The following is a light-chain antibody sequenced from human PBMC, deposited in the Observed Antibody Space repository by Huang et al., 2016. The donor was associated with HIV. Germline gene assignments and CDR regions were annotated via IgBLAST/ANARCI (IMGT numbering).Light chain of an antibody. J-gene: IGKJ4*01. CDR1: QGISND. Sequence: AIQLTQSPSSLSASVGDRVTITCRASQGISNDLAWYQQKPGKAPKLVIYDASGLESWVPSRFSGSGSGTDFTLTISSLQPEDSATYYCQQFNNYPPTFGGGTKVEIK. V-gene: IGKV1D-13*01. CDR2: DAS. CDR3: QQFNNYPPT.